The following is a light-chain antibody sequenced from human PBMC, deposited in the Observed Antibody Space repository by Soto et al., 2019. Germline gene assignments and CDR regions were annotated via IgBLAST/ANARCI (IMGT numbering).Light chain of an antibody. V-gene: IGLV1-40*01. CDR1: SSNIGAGYE. CDR2: GNN. Sequence: QSVLTQPPSVSGAPGQRVTISCTGSSSNIGAGYEVHWYQQLPGTAPKLLIYGNNNRPSGVPDRFSGSKSGTSASLAIIGLQAEDETDYFCQSYDSRLSGYVFGGGTQLTVL. CDR3: QSYDSRLSGYV. J-gene: IGLJ7*01.